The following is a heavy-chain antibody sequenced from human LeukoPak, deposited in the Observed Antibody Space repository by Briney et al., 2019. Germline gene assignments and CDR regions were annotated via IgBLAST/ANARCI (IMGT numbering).Heavy chain of an antibody. J-gene: IGHJ4*02. Sequence: GRSLRLSCTVSGFTFSGFSMHWLRQAPGQGLEWVATISYDGNSEYYRDSVKGRFAVSRVNSKNTLYLQMQSLRHEDTAVYFCARPGDSPFDQWGQGTLVTVSS. CDR3: ARPGDSPFDQ. V-gene: IGHV3-30*09. CDR1: GFTFSGFS. D-gene: IGHD5-18*01. CDR2: ISYDGNSE.